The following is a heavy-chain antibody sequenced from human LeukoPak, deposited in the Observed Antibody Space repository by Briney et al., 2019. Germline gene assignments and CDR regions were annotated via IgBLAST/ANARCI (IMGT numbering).Heavy chain of an antibody. CDR2: INHSGST. D-gene: IGHD6-13*01. CDR1: GVSFSGYY. Sequence: SETLTLTCAVYGVSFSGYYWSWIRQPPGKGLEWIGEINHSGSTNYNPSLKSRVTISVDTSKNQFSLKLSSVTTADTAVYYCARDPGIWQQLGYFDYWGQGTQVTVSS. CDR3: ARDPGIWQQLGYFDY. V-gene: IGHV4-34*01. J-gene: IGHJ4*02.